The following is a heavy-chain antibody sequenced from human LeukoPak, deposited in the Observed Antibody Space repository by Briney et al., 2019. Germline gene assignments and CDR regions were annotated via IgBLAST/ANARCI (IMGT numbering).Heavy chain of an antibody. D-gene: IGHD3-22*01. V-gene: IGHV1-18*01. Sequence: GASVKVSCKASGYTFTAYGISWVRQAPGQGLEWMGWISGYNGDTKYARRFEGRVTMATDTSTTTAFMDLRSLRSDDTAVYFCATSTGGYSDLYFHYWGQGTLVSVSS. J-gene: IGHJ4*02. CDR1: GYTFTAYG. CDR3: ATSTGGYSDLYFHY. CDR2: ISGYNGDT.